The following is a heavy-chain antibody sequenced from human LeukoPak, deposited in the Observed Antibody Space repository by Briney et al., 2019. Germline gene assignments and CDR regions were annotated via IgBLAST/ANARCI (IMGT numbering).Heavy chain of an antibody. V-gene: IGHV4-34*01. CDR3: ARHVKQQLVIYYFDY. J-gene: IGHJ4*02. CDR2: IDHRGDT. D-gene: IGHD6-13*01. CDR1: GGSFSRYY. Sequence: SETLSLTCAVYGGSFSRYYWSWIRQSPGKGLEWIAEIDHRGDTNYNPSVKSRVTISVDTSKNQFSLKLSSVTAADTAVYYCARHVKQQLVIYYFDYWGQGTLVTVSS.